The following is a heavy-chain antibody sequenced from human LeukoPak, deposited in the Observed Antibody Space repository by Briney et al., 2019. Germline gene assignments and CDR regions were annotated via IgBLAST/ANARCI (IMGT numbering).Heavy chain of an antibody. Sequence: GGSLRLSCAASGFTVSSNYMSWVRQAPGKGLEWVSVIYSGVSTYYADSVKGRFTISRDNSKNTLYLQMNSLRAEDTAVYYCAKIGFPTTVLTPGTVWWGQGTLVTVSS. CDR2: IYSGVST. V-gene: IGHV3-53*01. D-gene: IGHD4-23*01. CDR1: GFTVSSNY. CDR3: AKIGFPTTVLTPGTVW. J-gene: IGHJ4*02.